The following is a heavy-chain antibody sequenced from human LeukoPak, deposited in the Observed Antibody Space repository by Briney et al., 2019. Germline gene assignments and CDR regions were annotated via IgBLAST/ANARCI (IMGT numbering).Heavy chain of an antibody. Sequence: PGGSLRLSCAASGFTFSSYSMNWVRQAPGKGLEWVSYISSSSSTIYYADSVKGRFPISRDNAKNSLYLQMNSLRAEDTAVYYCATEVVWSVDYWGQGTLVTVSS. D-gene: IGHD3-3*01. V-gene: IGHV3-48*01. CDR1: GFTFSSYS. CDR2: ISSSSSTI. CDR3: ATEVVWSVDY. J-gene: IGHJ4*02.